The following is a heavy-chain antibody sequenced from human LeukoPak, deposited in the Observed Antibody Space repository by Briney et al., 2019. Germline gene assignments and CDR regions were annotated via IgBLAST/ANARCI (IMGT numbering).Heavy chain of an antibody. Sequence: GASVKVSCKASGYTFTSYAMHWVRQAPGQRREWMGWINAGNGNTKYSQEFQGRVTITRDTSASKAYMELSSLRSEDMAVYYCARERGYGDYVTYAFDIWGQGTMVTVSS. CDR2: INAGNGNT. D-gene: IGHD4-17*01. V-gene: IGHV1-3*03. CDR3: ARERGYGDYVTYAFDI. CDR1: GYTFTSYA. J-gene: IGHJ3*02.